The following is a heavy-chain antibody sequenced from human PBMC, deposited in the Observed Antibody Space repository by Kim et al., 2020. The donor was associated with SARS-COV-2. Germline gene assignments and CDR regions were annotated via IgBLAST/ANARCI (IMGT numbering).Heavy chain of an antibody. Sequence: SETLSLTCTVSGGSISSYYWSWIRQPPGKGLEWIGYIYYSGSTNYNPSLKSRVTISVDTSKSQFSLKLSSVTAADAAVYYCARHVTGTWYGMDVWGPGTTVIVSS. D-gene: IGHD1-1*01. CDR1: GGSISSYY. V-gene: IGHV4-59*08. CDR3: ARHVTGTWYGMDV. CDR2: IYYSGST. J-gene: IGHJ6*02.